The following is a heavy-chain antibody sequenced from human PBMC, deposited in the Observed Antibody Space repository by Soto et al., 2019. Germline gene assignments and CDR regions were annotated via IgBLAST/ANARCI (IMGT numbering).Heavy chain of an antibody. CDR3: AREGALKPFSS. CDR1: GFTFSSHS. V-gene: IGHV3-21*01. Sequence: GGSLRLSCAASGFTFSSHSMNWVRQAPGKGLEWVSSITSSSSYINYADSVKGRFTISRDNAKTSLYLQMNSLRAEDTAVYYCAREGALKPFSSWGQGALVTVSS. J-gene: IGHJ5*02. CDR2: ITSSSSYI.